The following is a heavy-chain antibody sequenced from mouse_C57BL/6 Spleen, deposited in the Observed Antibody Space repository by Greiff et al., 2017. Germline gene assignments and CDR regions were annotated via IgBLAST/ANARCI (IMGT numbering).Heavy chain of an antibody. Sequence: EVKLEESGAELVKPGASVKLSCTASGFNIKDYYMHWVKQRTEQGLEWIGRIDPEDGETKYAPKFPGKATIPADTSSNTASLQLSSLTSEDTAVYCCARSGDGYYLFAYWGQGTLVTVSA. D-gene: IGHD2-3*01. J-gene: IGHJ3*01. CDR1: GFNIKDYY. V-gene: IGHV14-2*01. CDR3: ARSGDGYYLFAY. CDR2: IDPEDGET.